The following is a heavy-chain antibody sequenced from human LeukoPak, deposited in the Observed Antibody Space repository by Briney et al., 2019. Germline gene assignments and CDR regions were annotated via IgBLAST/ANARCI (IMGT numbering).Heavy chain of an antibody. V-gene: IGHV4-61*02. CDR3: ARDGYNLGLAAY. D-gene: IGHD5-24*01. Sequence: PSETLSLTCTVSGGSISSGGYYWSWIRQPAGKGLEWIGRIYTSGSTNYNPSLKSRVTISVDTSKNQFSLKLSSVTAADTAVYYCARDGYNLGLAAYWGQGTLVTVSS. CDR1: GGSISSGGYY. CDR2: IYTSGST. J-gene: IGHJ4*02.